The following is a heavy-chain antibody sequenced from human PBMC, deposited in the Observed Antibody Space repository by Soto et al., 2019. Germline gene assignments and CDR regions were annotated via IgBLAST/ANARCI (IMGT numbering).Heavy chain of an antibody. D-gene: IGHD5-12*01. Sequence: AGSLRLSCAASGFTFSSYAMHWVRQAPGKGLEWVAVISYDGSNKYYADSVKGRFTISRDNSKNTLYLQMNSLRAEDTAVYYCARGLIQGWLQTTHYFDYWGQGTQVTVSS. J-gene: IGHJ4*02. CDR3: ARGLIQGWLQTTHYFDY. V-gene: IGHV3-30-3*01. CDR1: GFTFSSYA. CDR2: ISYDGSNK.